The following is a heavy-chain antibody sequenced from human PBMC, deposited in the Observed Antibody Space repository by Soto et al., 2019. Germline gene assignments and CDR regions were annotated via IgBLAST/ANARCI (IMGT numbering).Heavy chain of an antibody. CDR2: INAYNGNT. CDR3: ARDSKWFDP. V-gene: IGHV1-18*01. Sequence: ASVKLSCKDSGYTFTSNAILWVRLAPGQRLEWMGWINAYNGNTNYAQKFQGRVTMTRDTSTSTAYMELRSLISDDTAVYYCARDSKWFDPWGQGTLVTVSS. J-gene: IGHJ5*02. CDR1: GYTFTSNA.